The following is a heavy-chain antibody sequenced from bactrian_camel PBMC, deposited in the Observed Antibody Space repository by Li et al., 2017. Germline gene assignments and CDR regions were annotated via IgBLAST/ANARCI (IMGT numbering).Heavy chain of an antibody. CDR1: GNLYDRYC. V-gene: IGHV3-3*01. D-gene: IGHD2*01. CDR3: AADRFCHCSGGSCPIEEYDY. J-gene: IGHJ4*01. Sequence: VESGGSLRLSCRVTGNLYDRYCVGWFRQAQGKEREGVAFISSAGGSAYYADSVKGRFTISQDNVKNTVYLQMNSLKPEDTATYYCAADRFCHCSGGSCPIEEYDYWGPGTQVTVS. CDR2: ISSAGGSA.